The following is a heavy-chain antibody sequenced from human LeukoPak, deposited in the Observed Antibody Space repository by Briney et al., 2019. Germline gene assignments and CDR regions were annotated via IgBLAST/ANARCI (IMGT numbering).Heavy chain of an antibody. CDR1: GFTFSSYI. D-gene: IGHD2-21*01. CDR2: ISTSSNYI. Sequence: GGSLRLSCAASGFTFSSYIMNWVRQAPGKGLEWVSSISTSSNYIYYADSVRGRFTTSRDNAKSSLHLQMNSLRAEDMAVYYCARDVIGSGWFDYWGQGTLVTVSS. V-gene: IGHV3-21*01. J-gene: IGHJ5*01. CDR3: ARDVIGSGWFDY.